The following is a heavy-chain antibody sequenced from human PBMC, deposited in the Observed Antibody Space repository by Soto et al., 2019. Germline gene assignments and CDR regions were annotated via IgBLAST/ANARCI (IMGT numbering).Heavy chain of an antibody. CDR3: ARAGDFWSGYLFDY. CDR2: IYYSGST. CDR1: GGSISSGDYY. Sequence: SETLSLTCAVSGGSISSGDYYWSWIRQPPGKGLEWIGYIYYSGSTYYNPSLKSRVTISVDTSKNQFSLKLSSVTAADTAVYYCARAGDFWSGYLFDYWGQGTLVTVSS. D-gene: IGHD3-3*01. J-gene: IGHJ4*02. V-gene: IGHV4-30-4*01.